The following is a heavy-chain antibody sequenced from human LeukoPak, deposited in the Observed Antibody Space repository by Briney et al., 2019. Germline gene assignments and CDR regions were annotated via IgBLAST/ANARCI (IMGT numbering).Heavy chain of an antibody. CDR1: GGSISSSSYY. Sequence: SETLSLTCTVSGGSISSSSYYWGWIRQPPGKGLEWIGSIYYSGSTYYNPSLKSRVTISVDTSKNQFSLKLSSVTAADTAVYYCARDRQPGAFDIWGQGTMVTVSS. CDR3: ARDRQPGAFDI. D-gene: IGHD5-18*01. V-gene: IGHV4-39*07. CDR2: IYYSGST. J-gene: IGHJ3*02.